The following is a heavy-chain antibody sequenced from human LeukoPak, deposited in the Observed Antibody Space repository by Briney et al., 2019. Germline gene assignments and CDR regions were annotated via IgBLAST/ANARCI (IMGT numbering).Heavy chain of an antibody. CDR2: IYTSGST. V-gene: IGHV4-4*07. CDR1: GGSISSYY. J-gene: IGHJ2*01. CDR3: ARPHYDSSGYPLTYWYFDL. D-gene: IGHD3-22*01. Sequence: SETLSLTCTVSGGSISSYYWSWIRQPAGKGLEWIGRIYTSGSTNYNPSLKSRVTMSVDTSKNQFSLKLSSVTAADTAVYYCARPHYDSSGYPLTYWYFDLWGRGTLVTVSS.